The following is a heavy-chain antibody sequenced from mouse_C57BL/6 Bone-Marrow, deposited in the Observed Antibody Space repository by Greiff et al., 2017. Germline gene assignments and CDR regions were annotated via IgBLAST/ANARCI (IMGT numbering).Heavy chain of an antibody. J-gene: IGHJ3*01. V-gene: IGHV1-50*01. D-gene: IGHD2-3*01. CDR2: IDPADSYT. Sequence: QVQLKQPGAELVKPGASVKLSCKASGYTFTSYWMQWVKQRPGQGLEWIGEIDPADSYTNYKQKFKGQATLTVDTSSSTAYMQLSSLTSEDSAVYYGAREGWLGSWFAYWGQGTLVTVSA. CDR3: AREGWLGSWFAY. CDR1: GYTFTSYW.